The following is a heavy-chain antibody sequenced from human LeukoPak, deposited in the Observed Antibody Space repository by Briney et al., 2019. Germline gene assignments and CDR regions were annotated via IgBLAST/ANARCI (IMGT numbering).Heavy chain of an antibody. Sequence: GGSLRLSCAASGFTFSSYAMHWVRQAPGKGLEWVAVISYDGSNKYYADSVKGRFTISRDNSKNTLYLQMNSLRAEDTAVYYCAKGPGSHCSGGSCYGDYWGQGTLVTVSS. CDR3: AKGPGSHCSGGSCYGDY. CDR2: ISYDGSNK. CDR1: GFTFSSYA. J-gene: IGHJ4*02. V-gene: IGHV3-30-3*01. D-gene: IGHD2-15*01.